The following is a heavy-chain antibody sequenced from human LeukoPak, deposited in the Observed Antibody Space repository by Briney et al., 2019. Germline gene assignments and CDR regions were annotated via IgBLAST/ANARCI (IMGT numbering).Heavy chain of an antibody. D-gene: IGHD4-11*01. CDR2: IIPIFGTA. Sequence: ASVKVSCKASGGTFSSYAISWVRQAPGQGLEWMEGIIPIFGTANYAQKFQGRVTITTDESTSTAYMEMSSLRSEDTAVYYCARDSTVTPQAFDYWGQGTLVTVSS. V-gene: IGHV1-69*05. J-gene: IGHJ4*02. CDR1: GGTFSSYA. CDR3: ARDSTVTPQAFDY.